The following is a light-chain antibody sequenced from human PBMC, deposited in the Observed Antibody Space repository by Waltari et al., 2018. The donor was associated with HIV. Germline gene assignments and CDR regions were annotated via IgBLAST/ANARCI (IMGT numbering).Light chain of an antibody. Sequence: EIVLTQSQATLSLSLGARATLSRRASQSVSSFLAWFQQKPGQAPRLLISDASTRATGIPARFSGSGSGTDFTLTISSLEPEDFAVYYCQQRSDWPRLTFGGGTKVEIK. CDR1: QSVSSF. CDR2: DAS. V-gene: IGKV3-11*01. CDR3: QQRSDWPRLT. J-gene: IGKJ4*01.